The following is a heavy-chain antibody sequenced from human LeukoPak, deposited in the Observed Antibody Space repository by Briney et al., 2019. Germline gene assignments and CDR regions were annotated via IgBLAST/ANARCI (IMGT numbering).Heavy chain of an antibody. CDR2: IYNSGST. V-gene: IGHV4-30-4*07. D-gene: IGHD6-13*01. CDR3: ARDHGTSAWYFY. J-gene: IGHJ4*02. Sequence: PSETLSLTCTVSGYSISSGGYSWSWIRQPPGKGLEWIGYIYNSGSTYYNPSLKSRVTISLDTSKNQLSLRLSSVTAADTAVYFCARDHGTSAWYFYWGQGTLVSVSS. CDR1: GYSISSGGYS.